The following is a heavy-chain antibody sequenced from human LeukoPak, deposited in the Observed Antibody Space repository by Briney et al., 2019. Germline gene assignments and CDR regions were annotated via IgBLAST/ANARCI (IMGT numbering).Heavy chain of an antibody. CDR3: ARDSGGYSYGYYYYYMHV. V-gene: IGHV4-61*02. CDR1: GGSISSGSYY. Sequence: SQTLSLTCTVSGGSISSGSYYWSWIRQPAGKGLEWIGRIYTSGSTNYNPSLKSRVTISVDTSKNQFSLKLSSVTAADTAVYYCARDSGGYSYGYYYYYMHVWGKGTTVTVSS. CDR2: IYTSGST. D-gene: IGHD5-18*01. J-gene: IGHJ6*03.